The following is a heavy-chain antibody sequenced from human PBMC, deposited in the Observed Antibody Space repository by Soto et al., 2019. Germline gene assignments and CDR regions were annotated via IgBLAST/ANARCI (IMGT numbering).Heavy chain of an antibody. CDR1: GFTFSSYS. CDR2: ISGSGGST. J-gene: IGHJ3*02. Sequence: EVQLLESGGGLVQPGGSLTISCAASGFTFSSYSMSWVRQAPGKGLEWVSTISGSGGSTCYIDSVRGRFTIYRDNCTNTLYLQRNSLRDEYAAAYYCETDWTTIRGQGKMVTVSS. V-gene: IGHV3-23*01. CDR3: ETDWTTI. D-gene: IGHD4-17*01.